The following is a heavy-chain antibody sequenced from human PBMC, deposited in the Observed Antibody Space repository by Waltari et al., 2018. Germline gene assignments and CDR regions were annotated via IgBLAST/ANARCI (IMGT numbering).Heavy chain of an antibody. CDR2: IYHSGST. J-gene: IGHJ5*02. CDR1: GYSISSGYY. V-gene: IGHV4-38-2*01. D-gene: IGHD3-9*01. CDR3: ARSNYDILTGWFDP. Sequence: QVQLQESGPGLVKPSETLSLTCAVSGYSISSGYYWGWIWQPPGKGLEWIGSIYHSGSTYYNPSLKSRVTISVDTSKNQFSLKLSSVTAADTAVYYCARSNYDILTGWFDPWGQGTLVTVSS.